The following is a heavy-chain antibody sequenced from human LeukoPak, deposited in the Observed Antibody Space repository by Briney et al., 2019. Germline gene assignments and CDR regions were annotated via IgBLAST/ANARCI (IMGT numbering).Heavy chain of an antibody. J-gene: IGHJ3*02. CDR2: ISAYNGNT. CDR3: ARHHSSGWPLDAFDI. CDR1: GYTFTNYA. V-gene: IGHV1-18*01. Sequence: GASVKVSCKASGYTFTNYAFSWVRQAPGQGLEWMGWISAYNGNTNYAQNLQGRVTMTTETSTSTAYMELSSLMFDDTAVYYCARHHSSGWPLDAFDIWGQGTMVTVSS. D-gene: IGHD6-19*01.